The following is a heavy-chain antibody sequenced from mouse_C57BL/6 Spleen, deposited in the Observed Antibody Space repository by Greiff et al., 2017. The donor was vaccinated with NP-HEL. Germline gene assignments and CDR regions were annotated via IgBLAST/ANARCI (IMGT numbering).Heavy chain of an antibody. Sequence: VHLVESGPELVKPGASVKISCKASGYAFSSSWMNWVKQRPGKGLEWIGRIYPGDGDTNYNGKFKGKATLTADKSSSTAYMQLSSLTSEDSAVYFCAREEGYYYGSSYFDYWGQGTTLTVSS. CDR3: AREEGYYYGSSYFDY. D-gene: IGHD1-1*01. J-gene: IGHJ2*01. CDR1: GYAFSSSW. CDR2: IYPGDGDT. V-gene: IGHV1-82*01.